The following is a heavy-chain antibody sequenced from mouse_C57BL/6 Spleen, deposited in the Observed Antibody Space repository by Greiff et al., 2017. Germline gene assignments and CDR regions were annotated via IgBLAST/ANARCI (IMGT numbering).Heavy chain of an antibody. CDR1: GYTFTSYW. J-gene: IGHJ2*01. Sequence: QVQLQQPGAELVRPGTSVKLSCKASGYTFTSYWMHWVKQRPGQGLEWIGVIDPSDSYTNYNQKFKGKATLTVDTSSSTAYMQLSSLTSEDSAVYYCARGGVVVDYWGQGTTLTVSS. V-gene: IGHV1-59*01. CDR3: ARGGVVVDY. CDR2: IDPSDSYT. D-gene: IGHD1-1*01.